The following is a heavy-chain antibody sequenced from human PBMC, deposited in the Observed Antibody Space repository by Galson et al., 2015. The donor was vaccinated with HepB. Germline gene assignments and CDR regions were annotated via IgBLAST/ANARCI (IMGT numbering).Heavy chain of an antibody. D-gene: IGHD1-1*01. CDR2: ISAANSLT. V-gene: IGHV1-3*01. CDR1: GYTFTTSA. Sequence: SVKVSCKASGYTFTTSAIHWVRQAPGQRLEWMGWISAANSLTRYSQKFQGSVTITTDTSASTAYMELNSLRSEDTAVYYCVRDRTGRYYFDSWGQGTLVTVSS. J-gene: IGHJ4*02. CDR3: VRDRTGRYYFDS.